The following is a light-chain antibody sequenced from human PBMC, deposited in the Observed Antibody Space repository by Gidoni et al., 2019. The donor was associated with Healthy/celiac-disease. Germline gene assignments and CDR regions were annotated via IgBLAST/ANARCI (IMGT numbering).Light chain of an antibody. V-gene: IGKV3-11*01. CDR1: QSVSSY. Sequence: DIVLTQSPATLSLSPGEIATLSCRTSQSVSSYLAWYQPKPGQAPRLLIYDASNRATVIPARFSGSGSGTDFPLTISSLEPEDFAVYYCQQRSNWPLLTFGGGTKVEIK. CDR2: DAS. CDR3: QQRSNWPLLT. J-gene: IGKJ4*01.